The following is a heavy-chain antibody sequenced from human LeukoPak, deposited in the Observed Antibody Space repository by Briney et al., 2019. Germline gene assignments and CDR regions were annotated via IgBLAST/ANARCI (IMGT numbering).Heavy chain of an antibody. CDR1: GYTLNKLS. V-gene: IGHV1-2*04. D-gene: IGHD3-10*01. Sequence: ASVKVSCKVSGYTLNKLSIHWVRQAPGQGLEWMGWINPNSGGTNYAQKFQGWVTMTRDTSISTAYMELSRLRSDDTAVYYCARADGSGSFYGMDVWGQGTTVTVSS. CDR2: INPNSGGT. CDR3: ARADGSGSFYGMDV. J-gene: IGHJ6*02.